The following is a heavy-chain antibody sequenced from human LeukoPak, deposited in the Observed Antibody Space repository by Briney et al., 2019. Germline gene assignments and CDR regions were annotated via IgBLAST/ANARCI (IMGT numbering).Heavy chain of an antibody. Sequence: GGSLRLSCAASGFSVSSNHMTWVRQAPGKGLEWVSTIYYDGNTYYADSVQGRFTISRDNSKNPLYFQMNSLRAEDTAVYYCARAQAGSGWYYYYYGMDVWGQGTTVTVPS. J-gene: IGHJ6*02. CDR2: IYYDGNT. CDR1: GFSVSSNH. D-gene: IGHD6-19*01. CDR3: ARAQAGSGWYYYYYGMDV. V-gene: IGHV3-66*01.